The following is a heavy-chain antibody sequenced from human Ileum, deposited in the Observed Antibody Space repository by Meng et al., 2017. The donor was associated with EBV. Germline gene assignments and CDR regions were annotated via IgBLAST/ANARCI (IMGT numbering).Heavy chain of an antibody. V-gene: IGHV1-46*01. Sequence: QVQLVQSGXELKKXXXSVKVSCKASGYIFTNYAMNWVRQAPGQGLEWMGIINTSVGYTSHAQKFQGRVTMTRDTSTSTVHMEVSSLRSADTAVYYCARASRVLGGFDYWGQGTLVPSPQ. CDR1: GYIFTNYA. J-gene: IGHJ4*02. CDR2: INTSVGYT. D-gene: IGHD3-16*01. CDR3: ARASRVLGGFDY.